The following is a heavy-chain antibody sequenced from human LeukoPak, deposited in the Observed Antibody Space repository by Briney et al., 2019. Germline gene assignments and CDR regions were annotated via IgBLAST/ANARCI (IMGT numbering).Heavy chain of an antibody. CDR2: VSAYNGNT. V-gene: IGHV1-18*01. CDR3: ARTLRYFDLRAHFDY. CDR1: GYTFTSYG. D-gene: IGHD3-9*01. J-gene: IGHJ4*02. Sequence: GASVKVSCKASGYTFTSYGISWVRQAPGQGLEWMGWVSAYNGNTNYAQKFQGRVTITADKSTSTAYMELSSLRSEDTAVYYCARTLRYFDLRAHFDYWGQGTLVTVSS.